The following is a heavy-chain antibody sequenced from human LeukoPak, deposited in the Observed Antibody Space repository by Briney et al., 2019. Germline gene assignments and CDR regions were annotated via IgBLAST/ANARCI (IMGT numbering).Heavy chain of an antibody. Sequence: GGSLRLSCAASGYTFSHSGLHWVRQAPGKGLEWVAIIWHDGSKKYHADSVKGRFTISRDNVDNVVYLQMNSLGAEDTAVYYCARVAVSGPTGWFDSWGQGTLVIVSS. CDR2: IWHDGSKK. V-gene: IGHV3-33*01. D-gene: IGHD2-8*02. J-gene: IGHJ5*01. CDR3: ARVAVSGPTGWFDS. CDR1: GYTFSHSG.